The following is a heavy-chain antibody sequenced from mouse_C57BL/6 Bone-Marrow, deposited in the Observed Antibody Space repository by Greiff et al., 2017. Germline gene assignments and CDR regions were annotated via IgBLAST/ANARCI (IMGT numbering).Heavy chain of an antibody. CDR2: ISDGGSYT. Sequence: DVKLQESGGGLVKPGGSLKLSCAASGFTFSSYAMSWVRQTPEKRLEWVATISDGGSYTYYPDNVKGRFTISRDNAKNNLYLQMSHLKSEDTAMYYCARDDHAMDYWGQGTSVTVSS. CDR3: ARDDHAMDY. CDR1: GFTFSSYA. V-gene: IGHV5-4*01. J-gene: IGHJ4*01.